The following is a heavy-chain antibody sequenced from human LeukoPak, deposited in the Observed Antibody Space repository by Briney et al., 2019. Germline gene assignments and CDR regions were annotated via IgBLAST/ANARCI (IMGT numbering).Heavy chain of an antibody. CDR3: AKDIAAAGNFDY. J-gene: IGHJ4*02. CDR1: GFTFSSYA. V-gene: IGHV3-9*01. CDR2: ISWNSGSI. D-gene: IGHD6-13*01. Sequence: GGSLRLSFAASGFTFSSYAMSWVRQAPGKGLEWVSGISWNSGSIGYADSVKGRFTISRDNAKNSLYLQMNSLRAEDTALYYCAKDIAAAGNFDYWGRGTLVTVSS.